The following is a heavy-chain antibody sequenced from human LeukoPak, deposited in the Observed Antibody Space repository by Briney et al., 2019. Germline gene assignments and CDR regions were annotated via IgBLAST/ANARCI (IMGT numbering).Heavy chain of an antibody. CDR3: ARPRSDTTLNWFDP. V-gene: IGHV4-39*01. D-gene: IGHD5-12*01. CDR2: IHYSGST. CDR1: GGSISSSSYY. Sequence: SETLPLTCTVSGGSISSSSYYWGWIRQPPGKGLEWIGTIHYSGSTNYNPSLKSRVTISVDTSKNQFSLKLSSVTAADTAVYYCARPRSDTTLNWFDPWGQGTLVTVSS. J-gene: IGHJ5*02.